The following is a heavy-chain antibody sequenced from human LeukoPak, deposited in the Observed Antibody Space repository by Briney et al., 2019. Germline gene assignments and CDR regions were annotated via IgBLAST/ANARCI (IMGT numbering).Heavy chain of an antibody. V-gene: IGHV3-30*04. CDR1: GFTFSSYA. CDR2: ISYDGSNK. D-gene: IGHD6-13*01. Sequence: GGSLRLSCAASGFTFSSYAMHWDRQAPGKGLEGGAVISYDGSNKYYADSVKGRFTISRDNSKNTLYLQMNSLRAEDTAVYYCARDLIRIAAAGAFDIWGQGTMVTVSS. J-gene: IGHJ3*02. CDR3: ARDLIRIAAAGAFDI.